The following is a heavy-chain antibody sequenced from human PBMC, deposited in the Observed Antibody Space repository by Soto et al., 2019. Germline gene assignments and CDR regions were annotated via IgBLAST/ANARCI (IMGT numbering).Heavy chain of an antibody. CDR2: ISAYNGNT. CDR3: PRDVRYLSESYYKDDFDI. Sequence: QVQLVQSGTEVKKPGASVKDSCKASGYSFTNYGISWVRQAPGQGLEWMGWISAYNGNTYYAQRLQGRVTMTTDTSTTTTYMGLSSLRSDDTAVYYCPRDVRYLSESYYKDDFDIWGQGTMVTVST. J-gene: IGHJ3*02. V-gene: IGHV1-18*01. CDR1: GYSFTNYG. D-gene: IGHD3-10*01.